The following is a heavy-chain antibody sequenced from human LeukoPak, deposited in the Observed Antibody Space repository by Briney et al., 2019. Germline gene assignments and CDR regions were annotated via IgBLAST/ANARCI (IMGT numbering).Heavy chain of an antibody. CDR2: IYYSGST. D-gene: IGHD3-22*01. CDR3: ARGYYDSSGYYYPFDY. CDR1: GGSISSYY. J-gene: IGHJ4*02. V-gene: IGHV4-39*07. Sequence: SETLSLTCTVSGGSISSYYWGWIRQPPGKGLEWIGSIYYSGSTYYNPSLKSRVTISVDTSKNQFSLKLSSVTAADTAVYYCARGYYDSSGYYYPFDYWGQGTLVTVSS.